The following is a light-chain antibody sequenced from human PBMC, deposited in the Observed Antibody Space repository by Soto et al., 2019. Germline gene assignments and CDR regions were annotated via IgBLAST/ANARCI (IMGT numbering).Light chain of an antibody. CDR1: QSVSSY. CDR2: GAS. V-gene: IGKV3-11*01. CDR3: QQRSNLPPT. Sequence: EIVLTQSPATLSLSPGERATLSFSASQSVSSYLAWYQQKPGQAPRLLIYGASSRATGIPDRFSGTGSGTDLTLTISSLEPEDFAIYYCQQRSNLPPTFGQGTRLEIK. J-gene: IGKJ5*01.